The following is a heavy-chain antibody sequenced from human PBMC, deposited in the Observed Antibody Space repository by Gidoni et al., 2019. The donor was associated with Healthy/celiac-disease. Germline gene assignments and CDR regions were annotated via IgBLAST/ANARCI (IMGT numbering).Heavy chain of an antibody. V-gene: IGHV3-30-3*01. Sequence: QVQLVASGGGVVQPGRSLRLSYAASGFAFSRYAMHWVRQAPGKGLEWVAVISYDGSNKYYADSVKGRFTISRDNSKNTLYLQMNSLRAEDTAVYYCAREGTYDSSGYRDAFDIWGQGTMVTVSS. D-gene: IGHD3-22*01. J-gene: IGHJ3*02. CDR3: AREGTYDSSGYRDAFDI. CDR2: ISYDGSNK. CDR1: GFAFSRYA.